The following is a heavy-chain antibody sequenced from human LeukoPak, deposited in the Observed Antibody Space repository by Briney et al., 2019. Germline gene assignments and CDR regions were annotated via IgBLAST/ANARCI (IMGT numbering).Heavy chain of an antibody. D-gene: IGHD5-12*01. Sequence: GGPLRLSCAASGFTFSSYAMSWVRQAPGKGLEWVSAISGSGGSTYYADSVKGRFTISRDNSKNTLYLQMNSLRAEDTAVYYCAREMSDYPRLFDHWGQGTLVTVSS. CDR1: GFTFSSYA. CDR3: AREMSDYPRLFDH. J-gene: IGHJ4*02. V-gene: IGHV3-23*01. CDR2: ISGSGGST.